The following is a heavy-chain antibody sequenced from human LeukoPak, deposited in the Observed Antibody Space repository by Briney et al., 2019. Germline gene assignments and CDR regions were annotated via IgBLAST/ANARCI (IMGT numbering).Heavy chain of an antibody. Sequence: PSETLSLTCTVSGGSISSYYWSWLRQPPGKGLEWIGYIYYSGSTNYNPSLKSRVTISVDTSKNQFSLKLSSVTAADTAVYYCARVTGPYDFWSGFDPWGQGNLVTVSS. CDR3: ARVTGPYDFWSGFDP. CDR2: IYYSGST. D-gene: IGHD3-3*01. CDR1: GGSISSYY. V-gene: IGHV4-59*01. J-gene: IGHJ5*02.